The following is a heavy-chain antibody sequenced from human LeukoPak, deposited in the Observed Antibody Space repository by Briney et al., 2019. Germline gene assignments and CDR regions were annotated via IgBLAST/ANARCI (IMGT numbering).Heavy chain of an antibody. Sequence: PQTLSLTCAVSGVSISSGGYSWSWIRQPPGKGLEWIGYIYHSGSTYYNPSLKSRVTISVDRSKNQFSLKLSSVTAADTAVYYCASENHWGQGTLVTVSS. V-gene: IGHV4-30-2*01. CDR1: GVSISSGGYS. J-gene: IGHJ5*02. CDR2: IYHSGST. CDR3: ASENH.